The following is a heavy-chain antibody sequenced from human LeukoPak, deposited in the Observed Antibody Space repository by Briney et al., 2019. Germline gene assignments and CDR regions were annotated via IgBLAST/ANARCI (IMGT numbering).Heavy chain of an antibody. Sequence: SETLSLTCTVSGGSISSYYWSWIRQPAGKGLEWIGRIYTSGSTNYNPSLKSRVTMSVDTSKNQFSLKLSSVTAADTAVYYCAREHGSAIGYYYYMDVWGKGTTVTVSS. CDR2: IYTSGST. CDR1: GGSISSYY. J-gene: IGHJ6*03. CDR3: AREHGSAIGYYYYMDV. D-gene: IGHD3-10*01. V-gene: IGHV4-4*07.